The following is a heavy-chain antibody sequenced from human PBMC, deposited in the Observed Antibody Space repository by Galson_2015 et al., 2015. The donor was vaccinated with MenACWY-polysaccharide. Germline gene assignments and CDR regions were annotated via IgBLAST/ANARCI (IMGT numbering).Heavy chain of an antibody. Sequence: SLRLSCAVSNVTLRSYVMSWVRQPPGKGLEWVSSIGGSGDGRYYADSVRDRFSISRDNSKNTLYLEMNSLRAEDTAIYFCAKDAIAGIVTTARRVPRHRWGRGTL. D-gene: IGHD4-11*01. CDR3: AKDAIAGIVTTARRVPRHR. V-gene: IGHV3-23*01. J-gene: IGHJ1*01. CDR2: IGGSGDGR. CDR1: NVTLRSYV.